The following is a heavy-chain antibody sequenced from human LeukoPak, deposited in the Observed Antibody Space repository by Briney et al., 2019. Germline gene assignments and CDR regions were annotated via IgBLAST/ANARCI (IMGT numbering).Heavy chain of an antibody. CDR2: ISSVTSYI. V-gene: IGHV3-21*05. CDR3: ARDYHSDY. J-gene: IGHJ4*02. CDR1: GFTFSSYA. Sequence: PGGSLRLSCAASGFTFSSYAFNWVRQAPGKGLEWVACISSVTSYIFYADSLKGRFTVSRDNAKNLLYLQMNSLRDEDTAVYYCARDYHSDYWGQGTLVTVSS.